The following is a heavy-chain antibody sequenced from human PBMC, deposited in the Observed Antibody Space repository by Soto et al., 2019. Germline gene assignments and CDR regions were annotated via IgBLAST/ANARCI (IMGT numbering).Heavy chain of an antibody. D-gene: IGHD2-21*02. CDR2: ISYDGSNK. J-gene: IGHJ4*02. CDR1: GFTFSSYG. Sequence: QVQLVESGGGVVQPGRSLRLSCAASGFTFSSYGMHWVRQAPGKGLEWVAVISYDGSNKYYADSVKGRFTISRDNSKNTLYLQMNSLRAEDTAVYYCAKDGSNGIVVVTAIFDYWGQGTLVTVSS. CDR3: AKDGSNGIVVVTAIFDY. V-gene: IGHV3-30*18.